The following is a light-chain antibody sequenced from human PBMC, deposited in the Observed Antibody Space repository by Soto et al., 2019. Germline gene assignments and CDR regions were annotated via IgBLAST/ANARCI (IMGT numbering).Light chain of an antibody. J-gene: IGLJ1*01. V-gene: IGLV2-14*01. CDR1: SSDVGGYNY. CDR3: SSYTSSSTDDV. Sequence: QSVLTQPASVSGSPGQSITISCTGTSSDVGGYNYVSWYQQHPGKAPKLMIYEVSNRPSGVSNRFSGSKSGNTASLTISGLQAEDEADYYCSSYTSSSTDDVFGTGTKVTVL. CDR2: EVS.